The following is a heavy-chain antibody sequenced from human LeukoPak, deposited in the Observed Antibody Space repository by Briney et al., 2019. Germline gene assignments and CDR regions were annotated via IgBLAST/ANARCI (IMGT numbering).Heavy chain of an antibody. CDR3: ARGDGSGWDFDY. CDR2: IIPIFGTA. Sequence: ASVKVSCKASGGTFSSYAISWVRQAPGQGLEWMGGIIPIFGTANYAQKFQGRVTITADKSTSTAYMELSSLRSEDTAVYYCARGDGSGWDFDYWGQGTPVTVSS. CDR1: GGTFSSYA. D-gene: IGHD6-19*01. J-gene: IGHJ4*02. V-gene: IGHV1-69*06.